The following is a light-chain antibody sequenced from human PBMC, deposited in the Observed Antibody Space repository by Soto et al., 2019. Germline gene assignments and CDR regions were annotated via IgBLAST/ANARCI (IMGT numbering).Light chain of an antibody. CDR2: DVR. CDR3: TSFTSSRGLI. J-gene: IGLJ2*01. Sequence: QSVLTQPASVSGSPGQSITISCTGTSNDVGDYNYVSWYQQHPGKAPRLMIYDVRDRPSGISTRFSGSKSGNTASLTISGVQADDEADYYCTSFTSSRGLIFGGGTKLTVL. CDR1: SNDVGDYNY. V-gene: IGLV2-14*03.